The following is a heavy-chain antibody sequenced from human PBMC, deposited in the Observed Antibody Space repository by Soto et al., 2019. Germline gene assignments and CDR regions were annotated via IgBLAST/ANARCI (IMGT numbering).Heavy chain of an antibody. CDR3: ARDIGSYAYAEGY. CDR1: GGSINSYW. V-gene: IGHV4-4*07. D-gene: IGHD2-2*01. CDR2: VYSSGTT. Sequence: SETLSLTCSVSGGSINSYWWSWIRQPAGKGLEWIGRVYSSGTTDYNPFLNSRATMSVETSKNQFSLKLTSVTAADTAVYYCARDIGSYAYAEGYWGQGIQVTVSS. J-gene: IGHJ4*02.